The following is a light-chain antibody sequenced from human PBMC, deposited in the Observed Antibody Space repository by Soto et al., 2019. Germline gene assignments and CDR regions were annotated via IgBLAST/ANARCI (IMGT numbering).Light chain of an antibody. CDR1: QSVSSS. Sequence: VVFKRSAGTRSLSPGKRASLYCRYSQSVSSSFIAWYQPKPGQAPRLFIYRASTRATGIPARFSGSGSGTGFTLTISSVQSEDFAVYYCQHYNDSPRRFGGGTKVDIK. V-gene: IGKV3-15*01. CDR3: QHYNDSPRR. CDR2: RAS. J-gene: IGKJ4*02.